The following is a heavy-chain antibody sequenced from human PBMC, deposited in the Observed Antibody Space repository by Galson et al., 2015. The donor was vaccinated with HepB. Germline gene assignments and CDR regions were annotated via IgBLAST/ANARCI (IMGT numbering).Heavy chain of an antibody. CDR3: ARLGIAVAGTVYFDY. CDR1: GSSISSRSYY. Sequence: TLSIPCTVSGSSISSRSYYWGWIRHPPGKGLGWIGSIYYRGNTYYNPSIKIRVTIAVDTSKNHFSLKLSSVTAADTAVYYCARLGIAVAGTVYFDYWGQGTLVTVSS. V-gene: IGHV4-39*01. D-gene: IGHD6-19*01. J-gene: IGHJ4*02. CDR2: IYYRGNT.